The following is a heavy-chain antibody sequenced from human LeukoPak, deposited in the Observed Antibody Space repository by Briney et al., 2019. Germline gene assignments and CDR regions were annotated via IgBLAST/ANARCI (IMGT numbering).Heavy chain of an antibody. Sequence: SETLSLTCSVSGGSISSRSYYWGWVRQPPGEGLEWIVSTYYTGSTYSNPSLRSRVSISGDTSKNQVSLKVNPVTAADTAVYYCARLGAAPGPPHYFYYGMDVWGQGTTVTVS. CDR1: GGSISSRSYY. CDR3: ARLGAAPGPPHYFYYGMDV. J-gene: IGHJ6*02. V-gene: IGHV4-39*01. D-gene: IGHD6-13*01. CDR2: TYYTGST.